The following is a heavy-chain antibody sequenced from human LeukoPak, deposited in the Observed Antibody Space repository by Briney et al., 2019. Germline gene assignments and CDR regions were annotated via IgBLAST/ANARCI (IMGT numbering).Heavy chain of an antibody. J-gene: IGHJ6*04. D-gene: IGHD3-10*01. CDR2: IWYDGSNK. Sequence: GGSLRLSCAASGFTFSNYGMHWVRQAPGKGLEWVAAIWYDGSNKYYADSVKGRFTISRDNSKNTLYLQMNSLRAEDTAVYYRARDKPWFGELFTRYGMDVWGKGTTVTVSS. V-gene: IGHV3-33*01. CDR3: ARDKPWFGELFTRYGMDV. CDR1: GFTFSNYG.